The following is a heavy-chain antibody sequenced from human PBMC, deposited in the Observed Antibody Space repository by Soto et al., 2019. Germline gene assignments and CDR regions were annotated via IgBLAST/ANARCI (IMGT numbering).Heavy chain of an antibody. CDR2: ITGGGSST. V-gene: IGHV3-23*01. CDR3: AKDSRSTIAARNFFDY. D-gene: IGHD6-13*01. CDR1: GFTFSSYA. Sequence: PGGSLRLSCAASGFTFSSYAMAWVRQAPGKGLEWVSGITGGGSSTHYSDSVKGRFTISRDNSKDMLYLQMNSLGAEDTAVYYCAKDSRSTIAARNFFDYWGQGTPVTVSS. J-gene: IGHJ4*02.